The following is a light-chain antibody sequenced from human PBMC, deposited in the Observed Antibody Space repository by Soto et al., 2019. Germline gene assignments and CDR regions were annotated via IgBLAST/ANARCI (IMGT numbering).Light chain of an antibody. J-gene: IGKJ1*01. Sequence: DIQMTQSPPTLSASVGERVTITCRASQPISSWFAWYHQKPGKAPQLLIYDASNLESGVPSRFSGSGSGTEFTLTISSLQPEDFGIYYCQQYENYWTFGQGTKVDIK. V-gene: IGKV1-5*01. CDR3: QQYENYWT. CDR2: DAS. CDR1: QPISSW.